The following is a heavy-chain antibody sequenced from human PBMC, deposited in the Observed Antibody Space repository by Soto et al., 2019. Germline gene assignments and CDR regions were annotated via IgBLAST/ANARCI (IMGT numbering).Heavy chain of an antibody. V-gene: IGHV4-61*08. CDR3: ASTKTYYDILSGYSPHNWFDP. CDR1: GGSISSGGYS. Sequence: LSLTCAVSGGSISSGGYSWSWIRQPPGKGLEWIGYIYYSGSTNYNPSLKSRVTISVDTSKNQFSLKLSSVTAADTAVYYCASTKTYYDILSGYSPHNWFDPWGQGTLVTVSS. CDR2: IYYSGST. D-gene: IGHD3-9*01. J-gene: IGHJ5*02.